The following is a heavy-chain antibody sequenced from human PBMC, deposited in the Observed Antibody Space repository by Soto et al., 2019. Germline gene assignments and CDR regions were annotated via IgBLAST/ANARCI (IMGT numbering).Heavy chain of an antibody. CDR3: ARVPDV. Sequence: SETLSLNSTVSRGSLRRGGYSWTWIRQPPGKGLEWIGYIYHSGSTYYNPSLKSRVTISVDRSKNQFSLKLSSVTAADTAVYYCARVPDVWGQGTTVTVSS. CDR1: RGSLRRGGYS. J-gene: IGHJ6*02. CDR2: IYHSGST. V-gene: IGHV4-30-2*01.